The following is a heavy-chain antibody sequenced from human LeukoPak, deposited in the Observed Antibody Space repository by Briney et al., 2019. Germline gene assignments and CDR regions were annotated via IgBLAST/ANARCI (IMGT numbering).Heavy chain of an antibody. D-gene: IGHD3-22*01. CDR3: ATYSYTGGYYAFDI. Sequence: GQPLNISCKGSGYRFDDYWVGWVRQMPAKRLEWVGVIWPGDSNINYNTSFQDLVTISIDKSITTAYLQWSSLKASDTAMYYCATYSYTGGYYAFDIWGQGTMVTVSS. CDR1: GYRFDDYW. V-gene: IGHV5-51*01. J-gene: IGHJ3*02. CDR2: IWPGDSNI.